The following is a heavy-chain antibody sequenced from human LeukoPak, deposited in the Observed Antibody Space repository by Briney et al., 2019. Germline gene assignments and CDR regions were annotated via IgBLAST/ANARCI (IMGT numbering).Heavy chain of an antibody. CDR3: ASRYCSGGSCSDAFDI. Sequence: GESLKISCKGSGYSFNSYWIGWVRQMPEKGLEWMGIIYPGDSDTRYSPSFQGQVTISADKSISTAYLQWSSLKASDTAMYYCASRYCSGGSCSDAFDIWGQGTMVTVSS. J-gene: IGHJ3*02. CDR2: IYPGDSDT. D-gene: IGHD2-15*01. CDR1: GYSFNSYW. V-gene: IGHV5-51*01.